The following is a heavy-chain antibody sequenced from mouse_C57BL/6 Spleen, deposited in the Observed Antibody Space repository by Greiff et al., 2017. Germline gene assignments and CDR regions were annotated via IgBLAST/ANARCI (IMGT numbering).Heavy chain of an antibody. CDR3: TRSVGLYYDYDY. J-gene: IGHJ2*01. V-gene: IGHV1-15*01. CDR2: IDPETGGT. CDR1: GYSFTDYE. Sequence: VKLQESGAELVRPGASVTLSCKASGYSFTDYEMHWVKQTPVHGLEWIGAIDPETGGTAYNQKFKGKAILTADKSSSTAYMELRSLTSEDSAVYYCTRSVGLYYDYDYWGQGTTLTVSS. D-gene: IGHD2-4*01.